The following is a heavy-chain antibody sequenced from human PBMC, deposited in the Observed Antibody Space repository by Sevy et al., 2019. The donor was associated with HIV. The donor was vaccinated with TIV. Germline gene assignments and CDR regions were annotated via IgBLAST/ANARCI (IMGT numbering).Heavy chain of an antibody. CDR1: GGTFSSYA. CDR3: ARDRLEASGYAKGNYYYYYGMDV. D-gene: IGHD5-12*01. CDR2: IFPIFGTA. V-gene: IGHV1-69*13. J-gene: IGHJ6*02. Sequence: ASVKVSCKASGGTFSSYAISWVRQAPGQGLEWMGGIFPIFGTANYAQKFQGRVTITADESTSTAYMELSSLRSEDTAVYYCARDRLEASGYAKGNYYYYYGMDVWGQGTTVTVSS.